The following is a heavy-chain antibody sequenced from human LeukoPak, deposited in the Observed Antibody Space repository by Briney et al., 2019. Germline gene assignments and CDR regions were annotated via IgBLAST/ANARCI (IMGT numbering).Heavy chain of an antibody. CDR3: ALDETCDSWYNWFDP. Sequence: GGSLRLSCAASGSAFSSYWMHWVRQAPGKGLVWVSRIDSDGTSTRYADSVKGRFTISRDNAKNTLSLQMNMLRAEGTPLYYCALDETCDSWYNWFDPWGQGTLVTVSS. D-gene: IGHD2-21*02. V-gene: IGHV3-74*01. CDR1: GSAFSSYW. CDR2: IDSDGTST. J-gene: IGHJ5*02.